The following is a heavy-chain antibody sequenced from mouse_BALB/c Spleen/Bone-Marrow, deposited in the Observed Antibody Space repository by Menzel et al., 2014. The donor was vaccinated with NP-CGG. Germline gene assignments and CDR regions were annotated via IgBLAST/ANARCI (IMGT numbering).Heavy chain of an antibody. D-gene: IGHD2-4*01. CDR3: ARGYDYSSWFAY. J-gene: IGHJ3*01. CDR2: INVNGDTT. CDR1: GFTFGNYG. Sequence: EVQRVESGGGLVQPGGSLKLSCAASGFTFGNYGMSWVRQTPDKRLEMIATINVNGDTTYHPDSVKGRFTISRDNVKNTLYLQMSSLKSEDTAVYYCARGYDYSSWFAYWGQGTLVTVSA. V-gene: IGHV5-6-3*01.